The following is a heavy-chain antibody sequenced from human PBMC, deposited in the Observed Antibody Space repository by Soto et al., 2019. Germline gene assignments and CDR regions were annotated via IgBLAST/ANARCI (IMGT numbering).Heavy chain of an antibody. CDR1: VASVINDNW. V-gene: IGHV4-4*02. Sequence: ETLSLTCDVSVASVINDNWWSWVRQAPGEGLEWIGEIHHLGSTTYNPSLRSRVSMSVDRSRNQFFLTLYSVTAADTAVYYCTKNSAYALGYWGQGALVTVSS. CDR2: IHHLGST. J-gene: IGHJ4*02. CDR3: TKNSAYALGY. D-gene: IGHD2-8*01.